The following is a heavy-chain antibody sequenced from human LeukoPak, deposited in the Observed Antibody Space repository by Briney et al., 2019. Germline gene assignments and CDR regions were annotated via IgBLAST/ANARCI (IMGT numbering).Heavy chain of an antibody. D-gene: IGHD5-24*01. CDR3: ARIRDGYNDAYDI. J-gene: IGHJ3*02. CDR1: GYTFTSYG. CDR2: INPGGANT. V-gene: IGHV1-46*01. Sequence: ASVKVSCKASGYTFTSYGISWVRQAPGQGLEWMGLINPGGANTNYAQNFQGRVTMTRDTSTSTVYMELSSLRSEDTAIYYCARIRDGYNDAYDIWGQGTVVTVPS.